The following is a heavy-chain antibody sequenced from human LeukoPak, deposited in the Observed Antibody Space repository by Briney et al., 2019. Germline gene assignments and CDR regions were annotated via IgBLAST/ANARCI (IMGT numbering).Heavy chain of an antibody. J-gene: IGHJ6*02. CDR1: GGSISSYY. Sequence: SETLSLTCTVSGGSISSYYWSWIRQPPGKGLEWIGYIYYSGSTNYNPSLKSRVTISVDTSKNQFSLKLSSVTAADTAVYYCARDLRYFDWLPNYYYYGMDVWGQGTTVTVSS. CDR3: ARDLRYFDWLPNYYYYGMDV. CDR2: IYYSGST. D-gene: IGHD3-9*01. V-gene: IGHV4-59*01.